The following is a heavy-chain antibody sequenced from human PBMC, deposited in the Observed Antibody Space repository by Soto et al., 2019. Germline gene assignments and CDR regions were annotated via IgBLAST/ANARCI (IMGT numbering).Heavy chain of an antibody. D-gene: IGHD4-17*01. V-gene: IGHV3-53*02. CDR3: ASSTVEEWDIPKYYFDY. CDR2: IYSGGST. J-gene: IGHJ4*02. Sequence: EVQLVETGGGLIQPGGSLRLSCAASGFTVSSNYMSWVRQAPGKGLEWVSVIYSGGSTYYADSVKGRFTISRDNSKNTLYLQMNSLRAEDTAVYYCASSTVEEWDIPKYYFDYWGQGTLVTVSS. CDR1: GFTVSSNY.